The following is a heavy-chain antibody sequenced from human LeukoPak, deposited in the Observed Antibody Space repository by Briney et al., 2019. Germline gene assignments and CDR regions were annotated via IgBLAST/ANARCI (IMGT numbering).Heavy chain of an antibody. CDR3: AKARLLWFGEFPFDI. D-gene: IGHD3-10*01. CDR2: ISGSGGST. V-gene: IGHV3-23*01. J-gene: IGHJ3*02. CDR1: GFTFSSYA. Sequence: GGSLRLSCAASGFTFSSYAMSWVRQAPGKGLEWVSAISGSGGSTYYADSVKGRFTISRDNSKNTLYLQMNSLRAEDTAVYYRAKARLLWFGEFPFDIWGQGTMVTVSS.